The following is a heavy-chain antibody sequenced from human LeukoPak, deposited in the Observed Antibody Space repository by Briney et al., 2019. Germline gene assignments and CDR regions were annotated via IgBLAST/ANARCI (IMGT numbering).Heavy chain of an antibody. CDR3: ARDLTATTYYYYGMDV. CDR1: GFTFSSYG. CDR2: IWYDGSNK. V-gene: IGHV3-33*01. D-gene: IGHD1-26*01. Sequence: GGSLRLSCAASGFTFSSYGMHWVRQAPGKGLEWVAVIWYDGSNKYYADSVKGRFTISRDNSKNTLYLQMNSLRAEDTSVYYCARDLTATTYYYYGMDVWGQGTTVTVSS. J-gene: IGHJ6*02.